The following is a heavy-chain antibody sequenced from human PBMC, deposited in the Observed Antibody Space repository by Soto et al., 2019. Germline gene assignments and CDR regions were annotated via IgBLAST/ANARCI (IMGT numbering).Heavy chain of an antibody. J-gene: IGHJ4*02. CDR3: AKAHIPYIVVVPAATLGY. D-gene: IGHD2-2*01. CDR1: GFTFSSYA. V-gene: IGHV3-23*01. Sequence: PGGSLRLSCAASGFTFSSYAMSWVRQAPGKGLEWVSAISGSGGSTYYADSVKGRFTISRDNSKNTLYLQMNSLRAEDTAVYYCAKAHIPYIVVVPAATLGYWGQGTLVTVSS. CDR2: ISGSGGST.